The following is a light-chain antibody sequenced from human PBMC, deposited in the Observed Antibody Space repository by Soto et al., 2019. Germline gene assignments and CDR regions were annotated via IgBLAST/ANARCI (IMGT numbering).Light chain of an antibody. V-gene: IGKV3-20*01. CDR1: QSVSSNY. Sequence: EIVLTQSPGILSLSPGERASLSCRASQSVSSNYLAWYQQKPGQAPRLLIYGASSRATGIPDRFSGSGSGTDFTLTDSRLEPEDFAVYYCQQYGSSPLTFGGGTRVQIK. CDR3: QQYGSSPLT. J-gene: IGKJ4*01. CDR2: GAS.